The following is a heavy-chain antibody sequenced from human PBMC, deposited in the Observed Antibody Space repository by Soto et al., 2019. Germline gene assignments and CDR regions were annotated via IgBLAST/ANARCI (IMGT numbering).Heavy chain of an antibody. D-gene: IGHD1-26*01. CDR3: ARLFGWDVSCYFDP. CDR1: GGSISSSNYF. V-gene: IGHV4-39*01. J-gene: IGHJ5*02. CDR2: VYFSGMT. Sequence: QLQLQESGPGLVKPSETLSLICTVSGGSISSSNYFWAWIRQPPGKGLEWMGSVYFSGMTYYNANVKSRVTISADTSKNQFSLKLTSVTAADTAVYFCARLFGWDVSCYFDPWGQGTLVTVSS.